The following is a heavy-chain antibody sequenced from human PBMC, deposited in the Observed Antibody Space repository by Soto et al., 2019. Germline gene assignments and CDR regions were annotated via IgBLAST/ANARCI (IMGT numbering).Heavy chain of an antibody. D-gene: IGHD6-6*01. V-gene: IGHV1-8*01. CDR2: MNPNSGNT. CDR3: AKTYSSSSGGYYFDY. Sequence: GASVKVSCKASGYTFTSYDINWVRQATGQGLEWMGWMNPNSGNTGYAQKFQGRVTMTRNTSISTAYMELSSLRSEDTAVYYCAKTYSSSSGGYYFDYWGQGTLVTVSS. J-gene: IGHJ4*02. CDR1: GYTFTSYD.